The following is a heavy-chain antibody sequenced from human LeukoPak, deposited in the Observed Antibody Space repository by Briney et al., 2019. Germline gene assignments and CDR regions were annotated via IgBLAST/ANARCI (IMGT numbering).Heavy chain of an antibody. CDR1: GYSISSGYY. D-gene: IGHD3-22*01. Sequence: SETLSLTCTVSGYSISSGYYWGWIRQPPGKGLEWIGSIYHSGSTYYNPSLKSRVTISVDTSKNQFSLKLSSVTAADTAVYYCARGDYYDSSGYYSTSFDYWGQGTLVTVSS. J-gene: IGHJ4*02. CDR2: IYHSGST. CDR3: ARGDYYDSSGYYSTSFDY. V-gene: IGHV4-38-2*02.